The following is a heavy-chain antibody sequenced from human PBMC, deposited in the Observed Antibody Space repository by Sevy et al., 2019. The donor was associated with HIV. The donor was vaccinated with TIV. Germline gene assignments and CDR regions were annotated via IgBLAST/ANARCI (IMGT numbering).Heavy chain of an antibody. V-gene: IGHV3-7*01. CDR2: IKQDGSVK. J-gene: IGHJ4*02. CDR1: GFTLNSYW. D-gene: IGHD6-13*01. Sequence: GGCLRLSCVASGFTLNSYWMSWVRQAPGKGLEWVANIKQDGSVKYYVDSVKGRFTISGDNARNLLYLQMNSLRVEDTALYYCVRAIAADGSFWGQGTLVTVSS. CDR3: VRAIAADGSF.